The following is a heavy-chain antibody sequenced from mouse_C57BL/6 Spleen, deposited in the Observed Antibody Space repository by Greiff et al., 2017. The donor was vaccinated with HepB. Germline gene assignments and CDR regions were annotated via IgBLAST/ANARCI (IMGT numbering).Heavy chain of an antibody. D-gene: IGHD2-13*01. CDR3: ATDDYMVPDY. CDR2: INPSSGYT. V-gene: IGHV1-4*01. CDR1: GYTFTSYT. J-gene: IGHJ2*01. Sequence: QVQLQQSGAELARPGASVKMSCKASGYTFTSYTMHWVKQRPGQGLEWIGYINPSSGYTKYNQKFKDKATLTADKSSSTAYMQLSSLTSEDSAVYYCATDDYMVPDYWGQGTTLTVSS.